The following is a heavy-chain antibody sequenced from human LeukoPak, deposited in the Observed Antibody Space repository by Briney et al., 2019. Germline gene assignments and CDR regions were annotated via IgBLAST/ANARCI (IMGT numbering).Heavy chain of an antibody. J-gene: IGHJ5*02. V-gene: IGHV4-39*07. CDR1: GGSISSSSYY. CDR2: IYYSGST. CDR3: ARREGSSSWYDWFDP. Sequence: SETLSLTCTVSGGSISSSSYYWGWIRQPPGKGLEWIGSIYYSGSTYYNPSLKSRVTISVDTSKNQFSLKLSSVTAADTAVYYCARREGSSSWYDWFDPWGQGTLVTVSS. D-gene: IGHD6-13*01.